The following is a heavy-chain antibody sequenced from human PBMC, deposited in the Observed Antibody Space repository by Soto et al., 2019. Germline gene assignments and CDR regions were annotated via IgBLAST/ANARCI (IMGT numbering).Heavy chain of an antibody. CDR1: GGSISSSSFH. V-gene: IGHV4-39*01. D-gene: IGHD6-6*01. J-gene: IGHJ5*02. Sequence: QLQLQESGAGLVKPSETLSLTCTVSGGSISSSSFHWGWIRQPPAKGLEWIGSIYYSGSTYYSPSLERRVTLSVVSSKNQASLRLSSVTAGDTAVYYCGSRRRAARSDWWFVPWGQGNLVTVSS. CDR2: IYYSGST. CDR3: GSRRRAARSDWWFVP.